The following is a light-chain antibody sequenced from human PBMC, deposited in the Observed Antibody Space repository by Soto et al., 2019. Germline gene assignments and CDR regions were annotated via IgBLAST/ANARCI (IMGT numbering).Light chain of an antibody. Sequence: DIQMTQSPSTLSASVGDRVTITCRASQSVSTWLAWYQQKPGKAPKLLIYAASSLQSRAPSRFSGSGSGTDFTLTISSLQPEDFATYYCQQSYNTPWTFGQGTKVDIK. CDR3: QQSYNTPWT. CDR2: AAS. V-gene: IGKV1-39*01. CDR1: QSVSTW. J-gene: IGKJ1*01.